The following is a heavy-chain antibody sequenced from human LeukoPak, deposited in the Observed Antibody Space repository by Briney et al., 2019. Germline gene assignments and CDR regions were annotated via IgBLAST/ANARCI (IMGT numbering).Heavy chain of an antibody. CDR3: ARKARYNGHYPLDC. CDR1: GFTFTSYS. Sequence: GSLRLSCAASGFTFTSYSMSWVRQAPGKGLEWVSGTSDRGDYTYYADSVKGRFTISRDSSKNTLLLQMNSLRAEDTALYFCARKARYNGHYPLDCWGQGTLVTVSS. D-gene: IGHD1-7*01. V-gene: IGHV3-23*01. J-gene: IGHJ4*02. CDR2: TSDRGDYT.